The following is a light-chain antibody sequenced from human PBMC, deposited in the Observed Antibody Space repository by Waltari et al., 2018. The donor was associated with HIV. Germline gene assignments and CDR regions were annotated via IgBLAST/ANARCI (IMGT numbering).Light chain of an antibody. CDR2: EDY. Sequence: FMLTQPHSVSESPGKTVTISCTRRSGSIASEYVQSDQQRPGSAPTTVIYEDYQRRPGVPDRFSGAIDRAYNTASHTISGLKTEDEAGYYCHSFTLNSQVFGGGTKLTVL. CDR3: HSFTLNSQV. J-gene: IGLJ3*02. CDR1: SGSIASEY. V-gene: IGLV6-57*03.